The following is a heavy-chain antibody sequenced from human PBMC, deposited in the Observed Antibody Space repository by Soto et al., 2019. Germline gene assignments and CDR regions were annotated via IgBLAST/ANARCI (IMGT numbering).Heavy chain of an antibody. Sequence: SETLSLTCTVSGGSISSGGYYWSWIRQHPGKGLEWIGYIYYSGSTYYNPSLKSRVTISVDTSKNQFSLKLSSVTAADTAVYYCARVANYCSSTSCSSRAFDYWGQGTLVTVSS. J-gene: IGHJ4*02. CDR1: GGSISSGGYY. CDR2: IYYSGST. CDR3: ARVANYCSSTSCSSRAFDY. D-gene: IGHD2-2*01. V-gene: IGHV4-31*03.